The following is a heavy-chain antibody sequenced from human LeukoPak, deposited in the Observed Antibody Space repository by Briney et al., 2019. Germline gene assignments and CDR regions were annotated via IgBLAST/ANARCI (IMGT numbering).Heavy chain of an antibody. CDR1: GYTFTSYG. Sequence: ASVKVSCKASGYTFTSYGISWVRQAPGQGLEWMGLINAYNGNTNYAQRLQGRVTMTTDTSTSTAYMELRSLRSDDTAVYYCARDHRVFYDSSGYPFDYWGQGTLVTVSS. V-gene: IGHV1-18*01. CDR2: INAYNGNT. CDR3: ARDHRVFYDSSGYPFDY. J-gene: IGHJ4*02. D-gene: IGHD3-22*01.